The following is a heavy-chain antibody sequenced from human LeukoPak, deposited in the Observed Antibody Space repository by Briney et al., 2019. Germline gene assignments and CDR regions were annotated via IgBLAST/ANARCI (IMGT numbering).Heavy chain of an antibody. CDR3: AKTGYCSGGNCLYFDN. J-gene: IGHJ4*02. CDR2: INWNGGST. V-gene: IGHV3-20*04. Sequence: GGSLRLSCAASGFTFDDYGMCWVRQAPGKGLEWVSGINWNGGSTGYADSVKGRFTISRDNAKNSLYLQMNSLRAEDTALYYCAKTGYCSGGNCLYFDNWGQGTLVTVSS. CDR1: GFTFDDYG. D-gene: IGHD2-15*01.